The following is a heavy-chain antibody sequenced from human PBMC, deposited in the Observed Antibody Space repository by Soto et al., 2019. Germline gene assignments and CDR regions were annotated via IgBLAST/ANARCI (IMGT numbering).Heavy chain of an antibody. CDR1: GGSISSYY. CDR3: ARVQYSYGYYFDY. CDR2: IYYSGST. Sequence: SETLSLTCTVSGGSISSYYWSWIRQPPGKGLEWIGYIYYSGSTIYNPSLKSRVTISVDTSKNQFSLKLSSVTAADTAVYYCARVQYSYGYYFDYWGQGTLVTVSS. D-gene: IGHD5-18*01. J-gene: IGHJ4*02. V-gene: IGHV4-59*01.